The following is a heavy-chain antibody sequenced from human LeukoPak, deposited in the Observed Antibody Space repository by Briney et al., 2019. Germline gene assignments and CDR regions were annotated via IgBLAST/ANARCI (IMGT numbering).Heavy chain of an antibody. CDR3: ARDSCGYYDSSGPC. CDR1: GFTLRSNY. Sequence: TGGSLRLSCAACGFTLRSNYMSWVPHAPGKGREGGSLSYTGRSKHYPDSVQGRFTISRDNSKNTLYLQMNSMRSEDTAVYYCARDSCGYYDSSGPCWGQGTLVTVSS. CDR2: SYTGRSK. V-gene: IGHV3-53*01. D-gene: IGHD3-22*01. J-gene: IGHJ4*02.